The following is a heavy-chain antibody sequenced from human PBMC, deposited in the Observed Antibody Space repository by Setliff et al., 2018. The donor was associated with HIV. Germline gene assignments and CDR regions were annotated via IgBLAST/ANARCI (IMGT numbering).Heavy chain of an antibody. CDR2: INHTGST. V-gene: IGHV4-34*01. D-gene: IGHD3-10*01. J-gene: IGHJ6*03. Sequence: WETLSLTCTVYGGSFSTYYWSWIRQRPGKGLEWIGEINHTGSTNYNPSLKSRVTISVDTSKNQFSLKLSSVTAADTAVYYCARVYYYGSPHMDVWGKGTTVTVSS. CDR1: GGSFSTYY. CDR3: ARVYYYGSPHMDV.